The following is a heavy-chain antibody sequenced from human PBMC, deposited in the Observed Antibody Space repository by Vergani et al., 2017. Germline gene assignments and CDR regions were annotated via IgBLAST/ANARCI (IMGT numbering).Heavy chain of an antibody. D-gene: IGHD5-12*01. CDR3: AREYSGYDRPESSLDY. CDR2: ISYDGSNK. V-gene: IGHV3-30*01. CDR1: GFTFSSYA. Sequence: QVQLVESGGGVVQPGRSLRLSCAASGFTFSSYAMHWVRQAPGKGLEWVAVISYDGSNKYYADSVKGRFTISRDNSKNTQYLQMNSLRAEDTAVYYCAREYSGYDRPESSLDYWGQGTLVTVSS. J-gene: IGHJ4*02.